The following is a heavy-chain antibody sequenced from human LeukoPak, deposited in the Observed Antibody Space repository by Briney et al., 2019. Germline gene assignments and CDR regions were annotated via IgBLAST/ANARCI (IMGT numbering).Heavy chain of an antibody. J-gene: IGHJ4*02. CDR3: AREASNFLGGENYFDS. CDR2: IYSGGTT. D-gene: IGHD4-11*01. V-gene: IGHV3-66*01. Sequence: GGSLRLSCAASGFTVSSNYMNWVRQAPGKGLEWVSVIYSGGTTYYGDFAKGGFIISRDISKNTLYLEMNRLRVEDSAVYYCAREASNFLGGENYFDSWGQGTLVTVS. CDR1: GFTVSSNY.